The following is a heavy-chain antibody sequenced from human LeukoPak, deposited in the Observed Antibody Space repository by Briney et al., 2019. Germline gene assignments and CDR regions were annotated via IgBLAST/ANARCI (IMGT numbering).Heavy chain of an antibody. Sequence: QPGGSLSLSCTASGFTFSSYGMHWVRQAPGRGLEWVAAIQYDGSIEYYADSVKGRFTISRDQSKNTLFLQVNSLRAEDTAVYYCARDSCGSPSCFDYWGQGTLVTVSS. CDR1: GFTFSSYG. D-gene: IGHD2-2*01. V-gene: IGHV3-33*01. J-gene: IGHJ4*02. CDR3: ARDSCGSPSCFDY. CDR2: IQYDGSIE.